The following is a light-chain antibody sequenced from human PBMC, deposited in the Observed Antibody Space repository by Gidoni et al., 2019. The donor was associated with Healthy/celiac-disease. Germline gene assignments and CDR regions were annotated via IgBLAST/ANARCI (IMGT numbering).Light chain of an antibody. Sequence: ESVLTQSPGTLSLSPGERATLSCRASQAVSNSYLAWYVQKPGQAPRLLIYGASNRATGTPDRFSGSGSGTDFTLTISRLGTEDFATYYCQQYGSSSGAFGQGTKVEIK. CDR1: QAVSNSY. J-gene: IGKJ1*01. CDR3: QQYGSSSGA. V-gene: IGKV3-20*01. CDR2: GAS.